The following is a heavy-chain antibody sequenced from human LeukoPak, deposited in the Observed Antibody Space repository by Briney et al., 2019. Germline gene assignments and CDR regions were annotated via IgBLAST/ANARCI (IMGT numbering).Heavy chain of an antibody. V-gene: IGHV1-69*06. Sequence: SVKVSCKASGGTFSSYAISWVRQAPGQGLEWMGGIIPIFGTANYAQKFQGRVTITADKSTSTAYMELSSLRSEDTAVYYCARTQEGGYCSSTSCYAHAFDIWGQGTMATVSS. CDR3: ARTQEGGYCSSTSCYAHAFDI. D-gene: IGHD2-2*01. CDR2: IIPIFGTA. J-gene: IGHJ3*02. CDR1: GGTFSSYA.